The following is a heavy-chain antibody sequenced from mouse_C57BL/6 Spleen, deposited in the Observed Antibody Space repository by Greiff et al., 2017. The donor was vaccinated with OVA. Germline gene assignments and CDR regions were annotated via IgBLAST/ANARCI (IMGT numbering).Heavy chain of an antibody. D-gene: IGHD1-1*01. Sequence: QVQLQQSGPELVKPGASVKISCKASGYAFSSSWMNWVKQRPGKGLEWIGRIYPGDGDTNYNGKFKGKATLTADKSSSTAYMQLSSLTSEDSAVYFCENYGSPWYFDVWGTGTTVTVSS. CDR1: GYAFSSSW. V-gene: IGHV1-82*01. J-gene: IGHJ1*03. CDR3: ENYGSPWYFDV. CDR2: IYPGDGDT.